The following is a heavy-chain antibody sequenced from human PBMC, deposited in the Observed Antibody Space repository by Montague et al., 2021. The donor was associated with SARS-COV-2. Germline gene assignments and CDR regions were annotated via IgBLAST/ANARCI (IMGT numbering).Heavy chain of an antibody. CDR2: NYLHGNA. J-gene: IGHJ4*02. V-gene: IGHV4-34*01. Sequence: SETLSLTCAVDGGSFTGYSWNWIRQPPGKGLEWIGSNYLHGNAYYNPSLNSRVTISLDTSNNQFSLRLTSVTTSDTAVYYCARGRVTRAGFDYWGQGVRVIVSS. CDR1: GGSFTGYS. CDR3: ARGRVTRAGFDY. D-gene: IGHD2-21*02.